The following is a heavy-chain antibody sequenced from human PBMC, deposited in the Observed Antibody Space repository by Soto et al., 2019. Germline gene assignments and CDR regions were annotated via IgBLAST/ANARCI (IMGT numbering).Heavy chain of an antibody. V-gene: IGHV3-15*01. D-gene: IGHD3-10*01. CDR1: GFTFSNAW. Sequence: EVQLVESGGGLVKPGGSLRLSCAASGFTFSNAWMSWVRQAPGKGLEWVGRIKSKTDGGTTDYAAPVKGRFTISRDDSKNTLYLQMNSLKTEDTAVYYCTTEAYYYGSGTPHWGQGTLVTVSS. J-gene: IGHJ4*02. CDR3: TTEAYYYGSGTPH. CDR2: IKSKTDGGTT.